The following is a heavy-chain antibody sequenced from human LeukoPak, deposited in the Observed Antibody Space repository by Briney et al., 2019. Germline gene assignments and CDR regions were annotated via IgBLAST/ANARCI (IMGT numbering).Heavy chain of an antibody. CDR2: IYSSGIT. J-gene: IGHJ4*02. CDR3: ARTVSNSWAYFDY. CDR1: GGSISNYY. Sequence: SETLSLTCTVSGGSISNYYWSWIRQPAGKGLEWIGRIYSSGITNYSPSLKSRVTISVDTSKNQLSLKLSSVTAADTAVYYCARTVSNSWAYFDYWGQGTLVTVSS. D-gene: IGHD6-13*01. V-gene: IGHV4-4*07.